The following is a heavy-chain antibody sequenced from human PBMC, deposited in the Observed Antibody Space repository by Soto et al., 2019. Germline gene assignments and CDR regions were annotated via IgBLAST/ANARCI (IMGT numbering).Heavy chain of an antibody. Sequence: GGSLRLSCAASGFTFSSYAMHWVRQAPGKGLEWVAVISLDGSNKYYADSVKGRFTISRDNSKHTLYLQMNSLRAKDTAVYYCARTFGNNWNVAYFDYWGQGTLVTVSS. CDR3: ARTFGNNWNVAYFDY. V-gene: IGHV3-30-3*01. CDR1: GFTFSSYA. J-gene: IGHJ4*02. CDR2: ISLDGSNK. D-gene: IGHD1-20*01.